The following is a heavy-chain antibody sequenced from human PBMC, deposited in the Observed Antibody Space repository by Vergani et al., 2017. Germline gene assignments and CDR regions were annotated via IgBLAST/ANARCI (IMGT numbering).Heavy chain of an antibody. CDR1: GGSISNYY. D-gene: IGHD3-10*01. V-gene: IGHV4-4*07. J-gene: IGHJ4*02. CDR3: AKGSGSYEY. Sequence: QVQLQESGPGLVKPSETLSLTCTVSGGSISNYYWNWIRQPAGKGLEWIGRMYTSGKTNYNPSLKSRVTLSVETSKNQFSLKLSSVTAADTAVYYCAKGSGSYEYWGQGNLVTVSS. CDR2: MYTSGKT.